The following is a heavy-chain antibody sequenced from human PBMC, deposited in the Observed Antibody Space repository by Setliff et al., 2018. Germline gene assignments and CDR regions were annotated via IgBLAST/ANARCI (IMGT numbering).Heavy chain of an antibody. J-gene: IGHJ4*02. Sequence: NPSETLSLTCTVSGASISGDSFYWAWIRQPPGKGLEWIGSVLYSGTTFYNPSLKSPVTISVDTSNNQFSLKLKSVTAADTAVYFCARTGTYRYFGYWGQGTQVTVSS. CDR1: GASISGDSFY. CDR2: VLYSGTT. D-gene: IGHD1-1*01. V-gene: IGHV4-39*01. CDR3: ARTGTYRYFGY.